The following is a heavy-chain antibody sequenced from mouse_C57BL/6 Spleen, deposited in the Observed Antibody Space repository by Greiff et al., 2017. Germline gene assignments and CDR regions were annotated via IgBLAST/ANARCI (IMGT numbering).Heavy chain of an antibody. Sequence: VKLQESGPELVKPGASVKISCKASGYAFSSSWMNWVKQRPGKGLEWIGRIYPGDGDTNYNGKFKGKATLTADKSSSTAYMQLSSLTSEDSAVYFCAIWGGNYLRYAMDYGGQGTSVTVSS. J-gene: IGHJ4*01. CDR1: GYAFSSSW. D-gene: IGHD2-1*01. CDR3: AIWGGNYLRYAMDY. V-gene: IGHV1-82*01. CDR2: IYPGDGDT.